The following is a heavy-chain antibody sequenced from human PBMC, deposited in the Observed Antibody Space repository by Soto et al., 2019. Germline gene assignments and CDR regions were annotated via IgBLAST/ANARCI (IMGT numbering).Heavy chain of an antibody. CDR1: GYNCINYG. Sequence: QVHLVQSGVEVKKPGASVKVSCKASGYNCINYGISWVRQAPGQGLEWMGWIRVHNGNTNYAQNLQGRVTMTTDTSTSTGYMELRTLRSDDTAVYYCVRDLDGSGSYYTGYWGPGTLVTVSS. CDR2: IRVHNGNT. D-gene: IGHD3-10*01. CDR3: VRDLDGSGSYYTGY. V-gene: IGHV1-18*01. J-gene: IGHJ4*02.